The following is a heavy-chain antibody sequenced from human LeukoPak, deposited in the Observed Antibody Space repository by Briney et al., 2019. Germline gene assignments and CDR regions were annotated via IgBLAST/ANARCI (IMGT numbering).Heavy chain of an antibody. J-gene: IGHJ4*02. CDR2: ISSTSNTI. CDR1: VFTFSTYS. CDR3: ARDRYYSSDY. Sequence: GGSLRLSCAASVFTFSTYSMNWVRQAPGKGLEWLAYISSTSNTIYYADSVKGRFTISRDNAKNSLYLQMNSLRDEDTAVYYCARDRYYSSDYWGQGTLVTVSS. D-gene: IGHD1-26*01. V-gene: IGHV3-48*02.